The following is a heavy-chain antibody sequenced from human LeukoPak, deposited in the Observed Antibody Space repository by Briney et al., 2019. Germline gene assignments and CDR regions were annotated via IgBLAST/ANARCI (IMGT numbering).Heavy chain of an antibody. J-gene: IGHJ4*02. CDR3: ARWTGVIDS. Sequence: GGSLRLSCAISGFTFENYWMHWVRQAPGKGPEWVANIKQDGSLEHYLDSVKGRFTISRDNAKSSLILQMNSLRAEDTAVYYCARWTGVIDSWGQGTLVTVSS. D-gene: IGHD3-10*01. CDR2: IKQDGSLE. CDR1: GFTFENYW. V-gene: IGHV3-7*01.